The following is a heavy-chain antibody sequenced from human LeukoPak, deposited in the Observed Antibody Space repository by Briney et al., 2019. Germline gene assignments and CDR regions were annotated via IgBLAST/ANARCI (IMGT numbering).Heavy chain of an antibody. J-gene: IGHJ5*02. V-gene: IGHV3-21*01. D-gene: IGHD4-17*01. Sequence: GGSLRLSCAASGFTFSSYSMSWVRQAPGKGLEWVSSISSSSSYIYYADSVKGRFTISRDNAKNSLYLQMNSLRAEDTAVYYCARGKATVTTPFDPWGQGTLVTVSS. CDR3: ARGKATVTTPFDP. CDR2: ISSSSSYI. CDR1: GFTFSSYS.